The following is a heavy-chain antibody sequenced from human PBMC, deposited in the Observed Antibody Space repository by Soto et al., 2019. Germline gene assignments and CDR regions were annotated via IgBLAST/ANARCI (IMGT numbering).Heavy chain of an antibody. CDR1: GGSFSGYY. Sequence: SETLSLTCAVYGGSFSGYYWSWIRQPPGKGLEWNGEINHSGSTNYNPSLKSRVTISVDTSKNQFSLKLSSVTAANTAVYYCARDQITGLFDYWGQGTLVTVSS. J-gene: IGHJ4*02. V-gene: IGHV4-34*01. D-gene: IGHD2-8*02. CDR3: ARDQITGLFDY. CDR2: INHSGST.